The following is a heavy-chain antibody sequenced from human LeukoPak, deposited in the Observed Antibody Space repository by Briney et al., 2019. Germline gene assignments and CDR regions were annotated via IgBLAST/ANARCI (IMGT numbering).Heavy chain of an antibody. V-gene: IGHV3-7*01. CDR3: ARGNNWFDP. CDR2: VKQDGSEK. J-gene: IGHJ5*02. CDR1: GFTFSSYW. Sequence: GGSLRLSCAAPGFTFSSYWMSWVRQAPGKGLEWVANVKQDGSEKYYVDSVKGRFTISRDNAKNSLYLQMNSLRAEDTAVYYCARGNNWFDPWGQGTLVTVSS.